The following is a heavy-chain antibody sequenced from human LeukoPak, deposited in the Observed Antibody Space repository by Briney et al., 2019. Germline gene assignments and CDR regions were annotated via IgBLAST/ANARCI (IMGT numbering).Heavy chain of an antibody. Sequence: GGSLRLTCAASGFTFSSYAMTWVRQAPGQGLEWVSTISGGGVNTYYADSAKGRFTISRDISKDTLYLQMNSLRAEDTAVYYCARDRGYNSASRPFDSWGQGALVAVSS. V-gene: IGHV3-23*01. CDR3: ARDRGYNSASRPFDS. J-gene: IGHJ4*02. CDR2: ISGGGVNT. CDR1: GFTFSSYA. D-gene: IGHD1-1*01.